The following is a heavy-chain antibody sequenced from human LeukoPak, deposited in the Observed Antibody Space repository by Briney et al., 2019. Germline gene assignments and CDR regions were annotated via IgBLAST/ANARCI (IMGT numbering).Heavy chain of an antibody. V-gene: IGHV3-30*02. CDR1: GFSFSDYG. CDR2: IRHDGNKK. CDR3: ARDYYGSGRPLGY. D-gene: IGHD3-10*01. J-gene: IGHJ4*02. Sequence: PGGSLRLSCGASGFSFSDYGMHWVRQAPGKGLEWVAFIRHDGNKKYLPDSMKGRFSVSRDNSNNTLYLQMNSLRAEDTAVYYCARDYYGSGRPLGYWGQGTLVTVSS.